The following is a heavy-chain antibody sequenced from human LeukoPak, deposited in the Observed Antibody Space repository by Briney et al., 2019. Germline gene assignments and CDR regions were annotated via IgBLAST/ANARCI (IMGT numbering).Heavy chain of an antibody. J-gene: IGHJ4*02. CDR3: ATRPGYYDSSGYVFNY. V-gene: IGHV4-39*01. CDR2: IYYSGST. CDR1: GGSISSSSYY. D-gene: IGHD3-22*01. Sequence: SETLSLTCTVSGGSISSSSYYWGWIRQPPGKGLEWIGSIYYSGSTYYNPSLKSRVTISVDTSKNQSSLKLSSVTAADTAVYYCATRPGYYDSSGYVFNYWGQGTLVTVSS.